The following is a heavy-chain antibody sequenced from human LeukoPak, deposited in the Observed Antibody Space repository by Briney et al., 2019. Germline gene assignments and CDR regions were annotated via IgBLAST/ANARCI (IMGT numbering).Heavy chain of an antibody. CDR2: INPSGGST. D-gene: IGHD3-22*01. V-gene: IGHV1-46*01. J-gene: IGHJ3*02. Sequence: ASVKVSCKASGYTFTSYYMHWVRQAPGQGLEWMGIINPSGGSTSYAQKFQGRVTMTRDTSTSTVYMELSSLRSEDTAVYYCARDRAYYYDSSGYNDAFVIWGQGTMVTVSS. CDR1: GYTFTSYY. CDR3: ARDRAYYYDSSGYNDAFVI.